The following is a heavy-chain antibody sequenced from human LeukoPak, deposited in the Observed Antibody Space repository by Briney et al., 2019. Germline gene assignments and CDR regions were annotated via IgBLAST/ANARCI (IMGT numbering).Heavy chain of an antibody. D-gene: IGHD5-18*01. CDR2: IYSGGST. Sequence: GGSLRLSCAASGFTVSSNYMSWVRQAPGKGLEWVSVIYSGGSTYYADSVKSRFTISRDNSKNTLYLQMNSLRAEDTAVYYCARVQSGYSYGHFDYWGQGTLVTVSS. CDR3: ARVQSGYSYGHFDY. V-gene: IGHV3-53*01. J-gene: IGHJ4*02. CDR1: GFTVSSNY.